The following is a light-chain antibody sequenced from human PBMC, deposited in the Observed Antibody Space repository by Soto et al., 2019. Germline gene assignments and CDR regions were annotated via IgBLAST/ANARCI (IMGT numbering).Light chain of an antibody. Sequence: DIQMAQSPSTLSGSVGDRLTITCRASQTIRSWLAWYQQTQGKAPKLLIYKASTLKSGVPSRFRGSGSGTEFTLPISRLQPDDFATYYCQHYNSSSEAFGQGTKVDIK. J-gene: IGKJ1*01. CDR3: QHYNSSSEA. CDR2: KAS. V-gene: IGKV1-5*03. CDR1: QTIRSW.